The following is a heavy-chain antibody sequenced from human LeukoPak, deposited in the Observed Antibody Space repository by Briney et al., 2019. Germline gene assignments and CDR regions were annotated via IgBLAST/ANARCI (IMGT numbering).Heavy chain of an antibody. CDR1: GFTFSSYA. CDR2: ISGSGDST. V-gene: IGHV3-23*01. CDR3: AKGLGAEGSYYYYGMHV. D-gene: IGHD3-10*01. Sequence: GGSLRLSCAASGFTFSSYAMSWVRQAPGKGLEWVSAISGSGDSTHCADSVKGRFTISRDNSKNTLYVQMNSLRAEDTAVYYCAKGLGAEGSYYYYGMHVWGQGTTVTVSS. J-gene: IGHJ6*02.